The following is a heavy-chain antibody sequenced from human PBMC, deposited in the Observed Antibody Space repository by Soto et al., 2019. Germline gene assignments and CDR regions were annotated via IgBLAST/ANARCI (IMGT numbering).Heavy chain of an antibody. CDR2: IWYDGSNK. Sequence: GGSLRLSCAASGFIFSTYGMHWVRQAPGKGLEWVAVIWYDGSNKYYGDSVKGRFTISRDNSESTLYLQMNSLRVEDTAVYYCATRDIVVVPAARLDYWGQGTLVTVSS. CDR1: GFIFSTYG. V-gene: IGHV3-33*01. J-gene: IGHJ4*02. CDR3: ATRDIVVVPAARLDY. D-gene: IGHD2-2*01.